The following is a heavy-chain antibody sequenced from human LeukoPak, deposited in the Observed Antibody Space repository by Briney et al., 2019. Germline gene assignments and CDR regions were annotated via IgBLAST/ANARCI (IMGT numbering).Heavy chain of an antibody. D-gene: IGHD1-1*01. V-gene: IGHV1-2*04. CDR1: GYTFTGYY. Sequence: GASVEVSCKASGYTFTGYYMHWVRQAPGQGLEWMGWINPNSGGTNYARKFQGWVTMTRDTSISTAYMELSRLRSDDTAVYYCARGNNWNDLKFDYWGQGTLVTVSS. CDR3: ARGNNWNDLKFDY. J-gene: IGHJ4*02. CDR2: INPNSGGT.